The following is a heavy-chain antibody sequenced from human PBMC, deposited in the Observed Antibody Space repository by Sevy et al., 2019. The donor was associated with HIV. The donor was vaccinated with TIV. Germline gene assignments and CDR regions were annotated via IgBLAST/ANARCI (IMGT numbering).Heavy chain of an antibody. J-gene: IGHJ3*02. CDR3: AADTRYYYDSISVFDI. CDR2: IVVGSGNT. Sequence: ASVKVSCKASGFTFTSSAVQWVRQARGQRLEWIGWIVVGSGNTNYAQKFQERVTITRDMSTSTAYMELSSLRSEDTAVYYCAADTRYYYDSISVFDIWGQGTMVTVSS. CDR1: GFTFTSSA. D-gene: IGHD3-22*01. V-gene: IGHV1-58*01.